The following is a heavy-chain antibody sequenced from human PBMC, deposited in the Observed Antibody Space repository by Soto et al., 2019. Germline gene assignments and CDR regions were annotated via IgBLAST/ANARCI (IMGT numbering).Heavy chain of an antibody. CDR2: ISYDGSNK. J-gene: IGHJ6*03. D-gene: IGHD2-15*01. Sequence: GGSLRLSCAASGFTFSSYGMHWVRQAPGKGLEWVAVISYDGSNKYYADSVKGRFTISRDNSKNTLYLQMNSPRAEDTAVYYCATPSYCSGGSCYYYYYYMDVWGKGTTVTVSS. CDR1: GFTFSSYG. CDR3: ATPSYCSGGSCYYYYYYMDV. V-gene: IGHV3-30*03.